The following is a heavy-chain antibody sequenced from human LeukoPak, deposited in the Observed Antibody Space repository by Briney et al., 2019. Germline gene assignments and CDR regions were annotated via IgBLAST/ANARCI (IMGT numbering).Heavy chain of an antibody. CDR1: GYSISSGYY. J-gene: IGHJ4*02. CDR2: IYHSGDT. D-gene: IGHD3-3*01. V-gene: IGHV4-38-2*01. CDR3: ARQTGHYDYWSGWGYYFDY. Sequence: SETLSLTCDVSGYSISSGYYWVWIRQSPGKGLEWIGTIYHSGDTYYSPSLKGRLTIRVDTSKNQFSLKLRPVTAADTAVYYCARQTGHYDYWSGWGYYFDYWGQGALATVSS.